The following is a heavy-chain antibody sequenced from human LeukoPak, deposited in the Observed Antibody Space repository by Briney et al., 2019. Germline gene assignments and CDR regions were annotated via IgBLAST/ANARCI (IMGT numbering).Heavy chain of an antibody. J-gene: IGHJ4*02. V-gene: IGHV3-21*01. Sequence: GGSLRLSCAASGFTFNYYSMNWVRQAPGKGLEWVSSISHIGSYIYYSDSVKGRFTISRDNAKNSLYLQMNSLRAEDTAVYFCARGWGSWDFDFWGQGTLVTVSS. CDR2: ISHIGSYI. CDR1: GFTFNYYS. D-gene: IGHD6-13*01. CDR3: ARGWGSWDFDF.